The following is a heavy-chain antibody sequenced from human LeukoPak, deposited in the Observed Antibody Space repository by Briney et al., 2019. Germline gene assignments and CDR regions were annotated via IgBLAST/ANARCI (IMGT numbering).Heavy chain of an antibody. CDR2: INSDGSST. Sequence: PGGSLRLSCAASGFTFSSYWMHWVRQAPGKGLVWVSRINSDGSSTSYADSVKGRFTISRDNAKNTLYLQMNSLRAEDTAVYYCARKGHLITGTHSGGYYYYYGMDVWGQGTTVTVSS. V-gene: IGHV3-74*01. J-gene: IGHJ6*02. CDR3: ARKGHLITGTHSGGYYYYYGMDV. CDR1: GFTFSSYW. D-gene: IGHD1-20*01.